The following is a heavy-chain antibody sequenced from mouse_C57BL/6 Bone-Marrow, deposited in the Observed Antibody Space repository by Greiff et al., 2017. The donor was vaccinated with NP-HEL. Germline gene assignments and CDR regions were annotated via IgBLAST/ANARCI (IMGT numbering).Heavy chain of an antibody. CDR1: GYTFTEYT. Sequence: VKLVESGAELVKPGASVKLSCKASGYTFTEYTIHWVKQRSGQGLEWIGWFYPGSGSIKYNEKFKDKATLTADKSSSTVYMELSRLTSEDSAVYFCARRDDYDVPFAYWGQGTLVTVSA. J-gene: IGHJ3*01. V-gene: IGHV1-62-2*01. CDR3: ARRDDYDVPFAY. CDR2: FYPGSGSI. D-gene: IGHD2-4*01.